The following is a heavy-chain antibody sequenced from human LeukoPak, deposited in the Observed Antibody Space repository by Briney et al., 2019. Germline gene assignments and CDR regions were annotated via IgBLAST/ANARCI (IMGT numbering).Heavy chain of an antibody. Sequence: GGSLRLSCAASGFTFSSYWMSWVRQAPGKGLEWVANIKQDGSEKYYVDSVKGRFTISRDNAKNSLYLQMNSLRAEDTAVYYCAKDNMGYDGNWFDPWGQGTLVTVSS. D-gene: IGHD1-1*01. V-gene: IGHV3-7*01. CDR3: AKDNMGYDGNWFDP. J-gene: IGHJ5*02. CDR2: IKQDGSEK. CDR1: GFTFSSYW.